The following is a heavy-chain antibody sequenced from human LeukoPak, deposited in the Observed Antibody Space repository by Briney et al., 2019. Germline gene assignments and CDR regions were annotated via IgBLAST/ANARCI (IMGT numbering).Heavy chain of an antibody. J-gene: IGHJ4*02. Sequence: PGGSLRLSCAASGFTFSSYAMSWARQAPGKGLEWVSAITNSGGSTYYADSVKGRFTISRDNSKSTLYLQMNSLRAEDTAVYYCARPFSDSSGFTEYYFDYWGQGTLVTVSS. D-gene: IGHD3-22*01. CDR1: GFTFSSYA. CDR3: ARPFSDSSGFTEYYFDY. V-gene: IGHV3-23*01. CDR2: ITNSGGST.